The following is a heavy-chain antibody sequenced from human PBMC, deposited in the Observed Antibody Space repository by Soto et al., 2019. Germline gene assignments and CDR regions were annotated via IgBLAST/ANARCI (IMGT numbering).Heavy chain of an antibody. CDR2: IYYSGST. D-gene: IGHD5-12*01. V-gene: IGHV4-59*01. CDR3: ARVIEGYNLYFDY. Sequence: SENLSLTCTVSGGSISSYYWSWIRQPPGKGLEWIGYIYYSGSTNYNPSLRSRVTISVDTSKNQFSLKLSSVTAADTAVYYCARVIEGYNLYFDYWCPGTLVTVSS. CDR1: GGSISSYY. J-gene: IGHJ4*02.